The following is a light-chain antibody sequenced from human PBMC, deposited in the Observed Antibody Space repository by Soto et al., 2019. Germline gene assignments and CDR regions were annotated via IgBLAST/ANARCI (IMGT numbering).Light chain of an antibody. Sequence: EIVLTQSPATLSLSPGERATLSCRASQSVSSYLAWYQQKPGQAPRLLIYDASNRATGMPARFSGSGSGTDFTLTISSLEPEDFALYYCYQYYSWPPGTFGQGTKVEIK. CDR3: YQYYSWPPGT. CDR1: QSVSSY. V-gene: IGKV3-11*01. J-gene: IGKJ2*01. CDR2: DAS.